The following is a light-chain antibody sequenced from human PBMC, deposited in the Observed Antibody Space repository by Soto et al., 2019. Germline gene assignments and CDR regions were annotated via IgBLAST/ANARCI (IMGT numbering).Light chain of an antibody. CDR1: QAIGYW. CDR3: QQETSFPLT. CDR2: PAS. Sequence: DIQMTQSPSPVSASVGDRVTITCRASQAIGYWLSWYQQQPGKAPKLLIYPASNLQSVVPSRFSGSGSGTDFYLTISSLQPEDFAIYYCQQETSFPLTLGGGTKVEIK. V-gene: IGKV1-12*01. J-gene: IGKJ4*01.